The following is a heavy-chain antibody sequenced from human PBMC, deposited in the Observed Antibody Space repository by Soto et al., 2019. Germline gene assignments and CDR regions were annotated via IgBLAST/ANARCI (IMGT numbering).Heavy chain of an antibody. CDR2: IHASSISNI. Sequence: GGSLRLSCVASGFTLSSYHMDWVRQAPGKGLEWISYIHASSISNIYYADSVKGRFTISRDNAKNSLYLQMDSLRAEDTAVYYCARDGTTGTANYHYAMDVWGQGTTVTVS. CDR3: ARDGTTGTANYHYAMDV. J-gene: IGHJ6*02. V-gene: IGHV3-48*03. D-gene: IGHD4-17*01. CDR1: GFTLSSYH.